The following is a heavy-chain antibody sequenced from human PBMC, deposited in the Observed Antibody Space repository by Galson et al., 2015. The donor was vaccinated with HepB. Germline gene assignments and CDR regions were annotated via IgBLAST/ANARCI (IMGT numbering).Heavy chain of an antibody. CDR2: ISSSGSTI. CDR1: GFTFSDYY. Sequence: SLRLSCAASGFTFSDYYMSWIRQAPGKGLEWVSYISSSGSTIYYADSVKGRFTISRDSAKNSLYLQMNSLRAEDTAVYYCARDYGSGAERATYMDVWGKGTTVTVSS. J-gene: IGHJ6*03. CDR3: ARDYGSGAERATYMDV. D-gene: IGHD1-26*01. V-gene: IGHV3-11*01.